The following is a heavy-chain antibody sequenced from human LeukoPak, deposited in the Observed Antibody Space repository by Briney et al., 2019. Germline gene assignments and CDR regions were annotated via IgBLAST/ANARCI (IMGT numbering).Heavy chain of an antibody. Sequence: PGGSLRLSCAASGFTFSSYAMSWVRQAPGKGLEWVSSISGSGDSTYYADSVKGRFTISRDDSKNTLYLQMNSLRAEDTAVYYCAKGGRIGVFDYWGQGTPVTVSS. D-gene: IGHD1-26*01. CDR3: AKGGRIGVFDY. CDR2: ISGSGDST. CDR1: GFTFSSYA. J-gene: IGHJ4*02. V-gene: IGHV3-23*01.